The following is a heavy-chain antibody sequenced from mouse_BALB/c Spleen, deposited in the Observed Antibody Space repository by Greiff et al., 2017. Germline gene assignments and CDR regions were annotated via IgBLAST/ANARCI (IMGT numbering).Heavy chain of an antibody. CDR2: IYPGGGYT. V-gene: IGHV1-63*02. CDR3: ARGGYYGSSYGWFAY. CDR1: GYTFTNYW. D-gene: IGHD1-1*01. Sequence: VQGVESGAELVRPGTSVKISCKASGYTFTNYWLGWVKQRPGHGLEWIGDIYPGGGYTNYNEKFKGKATLTADTSSSTAYMQLSSLTSEDSAVYFCARGGYYGSSYGWFAYWGQGTLVTVSA. J-gene: IGHJ3*01.